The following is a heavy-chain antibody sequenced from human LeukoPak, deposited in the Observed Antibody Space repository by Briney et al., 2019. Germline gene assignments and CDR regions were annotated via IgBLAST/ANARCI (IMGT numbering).Heavy chain of an antibody. J-gene: IGHJ4*02. Sequence: HAGGSLRLSCEASGLNFRDYGMNWVRQAPGKGLEWVSGITASARTTYYADSVKGRFTIYSDNSKNTLSLQMSSLRAEDTAVYYCAKDLDGSGMYGGTDSWGQGTPVTVSS. CDR2: ITASARTT. CDR3: AKDLDGSGMYGGTDS. CDR1: GLNFRDYG. D-gene: IGHD6-19*01. V-gene: IGHV3-23*01.